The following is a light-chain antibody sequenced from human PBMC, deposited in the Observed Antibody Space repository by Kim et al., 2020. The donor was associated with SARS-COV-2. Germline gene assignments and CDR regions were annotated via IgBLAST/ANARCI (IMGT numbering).Light chain of an antibody. Sequence: SGSVGDRVNITCRASQEIRNDLGWYEQNPGRAPKGLIYGASSLQSGVPSRFSGSGSGTEFTLTISSLQPEDFATYFCLQHNTYPITFGQGTRLEIK. CDR2: GAS. J-gene: IGKJ5*01. CDR3: LQHNTYPIT. V-gene: IGKV1-17*01. CDR1: QEIRND.